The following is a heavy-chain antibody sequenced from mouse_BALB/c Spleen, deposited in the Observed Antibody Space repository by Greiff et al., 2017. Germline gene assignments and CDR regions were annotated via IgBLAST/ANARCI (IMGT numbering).Heavy chain of an antibody. J-gene: IGHJ2*01. CDR3: ARDRYDY. Sequence: EVNVVESGGGLVQPGGSLRLSCATSGFTFTDYYMSWVRQPPGKALEWLGFIRNKANGYTTEYSASVKGRFTISRDNSQSILYLQMNTLRAEDSATYYCARDRYDYWGQGTTLTVSS. V-gene: IGHV7-3*02. CDR1: GFTFTDYY. D-gene: IGHD2-14*01. CDR2: IRNKANGYTT.